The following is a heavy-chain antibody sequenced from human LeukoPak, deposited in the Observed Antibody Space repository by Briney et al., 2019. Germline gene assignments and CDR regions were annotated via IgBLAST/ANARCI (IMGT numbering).Heavy chain of an antibody. Sequence: GGSLRLSCAASGFTFSSYAMSWVRQAPGKGLEWVSAISGSGGSTYSADSVKGRFTISRDNSKNTLYLQMNSLRAEDTAVYYCAKAGGYSSSWNDAFDIWGQGTMVTVSP. V-gene: IGHV3-23*01. CDR1: GFTFSSYA. CDR2: ISGSGGST. D-gene: IGHD6-13*01. J-gene: IGHJ3*02. CDR3: AKAGGYSSSWNDAFDI.